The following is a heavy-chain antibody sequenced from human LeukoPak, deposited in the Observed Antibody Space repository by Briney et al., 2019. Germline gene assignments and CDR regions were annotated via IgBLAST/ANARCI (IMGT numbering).Heavy chain of an antibody. D-gene: IGHD3-3*01. CDR1: GGTFSSYA. CDR3: ARNSYYDFWSGYYFDY. J-gene: IGHJ4*02. V-gene: IGHV1-69*06. CDR2: IIPIFGTA. Sequence: ASVKVSCKASGGTFSSYAISWVRQAPGQGLEWMGGIIPIFGTANYAQKFQGRVTITADKSTSTAYMELSSLRSEDTAVYYCARNSYYDFWSGYYFDYWGQGTLVTVSS.